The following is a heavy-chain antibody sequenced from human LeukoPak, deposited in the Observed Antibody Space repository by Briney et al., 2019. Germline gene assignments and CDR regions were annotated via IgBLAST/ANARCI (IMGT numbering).Heavy chain of an antibody. CDR3: ARDGAMDY. CDR2: IKQDGSEK. CDR1: GFTFRREG. V-gene: IGHV3-7*01. Sequence: GGPRRLSCAASGFTFRREGRGGGGRAPGKGLEWVANIKQDGSEKYYVDSVKGRFTISRDNAKNSLYLQMNSLRAEDTAVYYCARDGAMDYWGQGTLVTVSS. J-gene: IGHJ4*02. D-gene: IGHD2-2*01.